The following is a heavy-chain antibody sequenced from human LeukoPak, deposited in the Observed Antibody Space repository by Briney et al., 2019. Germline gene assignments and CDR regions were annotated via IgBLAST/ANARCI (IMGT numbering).Heavy chain of an antibody. CDR3: AREFEGGNGMDV. CDR1: GYTFTGYY. Sequence: ASVKVSCKASGYTFTGYYMHWARQAPGQGLEWMGWINPNSGGTNYAQKFQGRVTMTRDTSISTAYMELSRLRSDDTAVYYCAREFEGGNGMDVWGQGTTVTVSS. V-gene: IGHV1-2*02. D-gene: IGHD3-16*01. CDR2: INPNSGGT. J-gene: IGHJ6*02.